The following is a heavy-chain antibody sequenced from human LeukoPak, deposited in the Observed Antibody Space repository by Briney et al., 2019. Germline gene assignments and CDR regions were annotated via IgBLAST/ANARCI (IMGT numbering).Heavy chain of an antibody. CDR3: ARDGYDFWSGYYGTFDP. J-gene: IGHJ5*02. Sequence: ASVKVSCKASGYTFTGYYMHWVRQAPGQGLEWMGWINPNSGGTNYAQKFQGRVTMTRDTSTSTAYMQLSRLRADDTAVYYCARDGYDFWSGYYGTFDPWGQGTLVTVSS. CDR2: INPNSGGT. V-gene: IGHV1-2*02. CDR1: GYTFTGYY. D-gene: IGHD3-3*01.